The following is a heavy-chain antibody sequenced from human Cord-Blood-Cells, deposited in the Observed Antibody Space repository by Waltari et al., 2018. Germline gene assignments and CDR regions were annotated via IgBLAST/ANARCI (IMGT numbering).Heavy chain of an antibody. CDR1: GGSISSSSYY. V-gene: IGHV4-39*01. Sequence: QLQLQESGPGLVKPSETLSLTCTVSGGSISSSSYYWGWIRQPPGKGLEWMGSLYYSGSAYYNTPLTSRVPISVDTSKNKFSLKLSSVTAADTAVYYCARHRGILITIFGVVIDYWGQGTLVTVSS. CDR3: ARHRGILITIFGVVIDY. J-gene: IGHJ4*02. CDR2: LYYSGSA. D-gene: IGHD3-3*01.